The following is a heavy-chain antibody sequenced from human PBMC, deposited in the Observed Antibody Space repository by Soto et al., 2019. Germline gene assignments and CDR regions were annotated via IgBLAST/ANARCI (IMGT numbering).Heavy chain of an antibody. CDR3: TRHLRYLEGYYYYGMDV. J-gene: IGHJ6*02. V-gene: IGHV4-30-4*01. CDR1: GGSISSGDYY. Sequence: SETLSLTCTVSGGSISSGDYYWSWIRQPPGKGLEWIGYIYYSGSTYYNPSLKSRVTISVDRSKNQFSLKLSSVTAADTAVYYCTRHLRYLEGYYYYGMDVWGQGTTVTVSS. CDR2: IYYSGST. D-gene: IGHD3-3*01.